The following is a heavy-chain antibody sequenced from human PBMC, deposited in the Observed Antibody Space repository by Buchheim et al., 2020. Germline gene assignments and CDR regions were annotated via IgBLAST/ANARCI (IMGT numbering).Heavy chain of an antibody. CDR1: GFKFSDYS. Sequence: EVQLVESGGDLVQPGGSLRLSCVVSGFKFSDYSMNWVRQAPGKGLEWISHIDSSSRTIYYADSVKGRFTVSRDNAKNSLYLQMNSLTNDNAAVYYCAREVPTVISDYWGQGTL. J-gene: IGHJ4*02. CDR2: IDSSSRTI. D-gene: IGHD4-17*01. V-gene: IGHV3-48*02. CDR3: AREVPTVISDY.